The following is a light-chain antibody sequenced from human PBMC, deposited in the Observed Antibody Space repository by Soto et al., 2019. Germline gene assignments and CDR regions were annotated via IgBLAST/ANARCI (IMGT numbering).Light chain of an antibody. Sequence: DIQMTQSPSTLSASVGDRVTITCRASRSISNWLAWYQQRPGIAPKLLIFDASILQSGVPSRFRVSGSGTEFTLSISRLQTDDFATYYCQQYGSFSPITFGGGTKVDIK. J-gene: IGKJ4*01. CDR2: DAS. CDR1: RSISNW. CDR3: QQYGSFSPIT. V-gene: IGKV1-5*01.